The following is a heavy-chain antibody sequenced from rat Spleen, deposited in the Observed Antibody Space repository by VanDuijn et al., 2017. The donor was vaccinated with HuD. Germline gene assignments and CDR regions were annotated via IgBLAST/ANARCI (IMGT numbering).Heavy chain of an antibody. D-gene: IGHD4-4*01. CDR2: IIYDGGST. J-gene: IGHJ1*01. CDR1: GFTFSDYA. V-gene: IGHV5-17*01. Sequence: EVQLVESDGGLVQPGRSLKLSCAASGFTFSDYAMAWVRQAPKKGLEWVATIIYDGGSTYYRDSVKGRFTISRDNTKSTLYLQRDSLRSEDTATYYCARRGNSVFWNFDFWGPGTMITVSS. CDR3: ARRGNSVFWNFDF.